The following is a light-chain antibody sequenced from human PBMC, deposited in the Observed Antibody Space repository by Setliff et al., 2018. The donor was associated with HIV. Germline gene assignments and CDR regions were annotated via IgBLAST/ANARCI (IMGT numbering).Light chain of an antibody. J-gene: IGLJ1*01. Sequence: QSALTQPASVSGSAGQSIPISCTGTSSDVGGYDYVSWYQQHPDKAPKLMIHDVSNRPSGVSNRFSGSKSGNTASLTISGLQAEDEADYYCSSYTSRATMAVFGTGTKGTVL. CDR3: SSYTSRATMAV. V-gene: IGLV2-14*03. CDR1: SSDVGGYDY. CDR2: DVS.